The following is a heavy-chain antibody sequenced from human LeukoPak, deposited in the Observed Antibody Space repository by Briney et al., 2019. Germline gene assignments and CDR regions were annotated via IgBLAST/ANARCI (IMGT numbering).Heavy chain of an antibody. Sequence: SETLSLTCTVSGGSISSGDYYWSWIRQPPGKGLEWIGYIYYSGSTYYNPSLKSRVTISVDTSKNQFSLKLSSVTAADTAVYYCARGSRYYGSGSYSHWFDPWGQGTLVTVSS. J-gene: IGHJ5*02. CDR1: GGSISSGDYY. D-gene: IGHD3-10*01. CDR2: IYYSGST. CDR3: ARGSRYYGSGSYSHWFDP. V-gene: IGHV4-30-4*01.